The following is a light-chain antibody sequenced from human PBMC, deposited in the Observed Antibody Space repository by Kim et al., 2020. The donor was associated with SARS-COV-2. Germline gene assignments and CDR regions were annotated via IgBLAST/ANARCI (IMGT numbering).Light chain of an antibody. CDR1: RNIDDW. J-gene: IGKJ1*01. Sequence: ASVGDKITITCRASRNIDDWVALYQQKPGRAPKLLIYKASTLKSGVPSTFSVSGSGTEFTLTTSSLQPDDFATYYCQQYRSYPWTFGQGTKVDIK. CDR2: KAS. V-gene: IGKV1-5*03. CDR3: QQYRSYPWT.